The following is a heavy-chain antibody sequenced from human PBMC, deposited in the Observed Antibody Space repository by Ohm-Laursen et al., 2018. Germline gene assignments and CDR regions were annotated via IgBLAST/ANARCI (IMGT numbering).Heavy chain of an antibody. CDR2: IYSGGST. CDR3: ASADRDRGYYYYGMDV. J-gene: IGHJ6*02. V-gene: IGHV3-53*01. D-gene: IGHD5-24*01. CDR1: GFTVSNNY. Sequence: GSLRLSCTASGFTVSNNYMSWVRQAPGKGLEWVSVIYSGGSTFYADSVKGRFTISRDNSKNTVYLQMNSLRAEDTAVYYCASADRDRGYYYYGMDVWGQGTTVTVSS.